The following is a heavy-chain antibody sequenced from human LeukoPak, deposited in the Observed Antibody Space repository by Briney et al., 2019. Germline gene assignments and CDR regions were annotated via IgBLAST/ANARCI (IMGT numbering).Heavy chain of an antibody. CDR3: ARVPDIAVVVAAPLYYFDY. CDR1: GYTFTSYG. CDR2: ISAYNGNT. Sequence: ASVKVSCKASGYTFTSYGISWVRQAPGQGLEWMGWISAYNGNTNYAQKLQGRVTMTTDTSTSTAYMELRSLRSDDTAVYYCARVPDIAVVVAAPLYYFDYWGQGTLVTVSS. J-gene: IGHJ4*02. D-gene: IGHD2-15*01. V-gene: IGHV1-18*04.